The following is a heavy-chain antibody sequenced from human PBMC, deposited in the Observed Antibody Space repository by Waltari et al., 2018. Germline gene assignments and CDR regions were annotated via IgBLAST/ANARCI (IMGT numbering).Heavy chain of an antibody. Sequence: QVQLQESGPGLVKPSQTLSLPCPFSGGSISICCSYWSWIRQHPGKGLEWIGYIYYSGSTYYNPSLKSRVTISVDTSKNQFSLKLSSVTAADTAVYYCARDQGGDGYNCFDYWGQGTLVTVSS. CDR3: ARDQGGDGYNCFDY. D-gene: IGHD5-12*01. CDR1: GGSISICCSY. J-gene: IGHJ4*02. CDR2: IYYSGST. V-gene: IGHV4-31*03.